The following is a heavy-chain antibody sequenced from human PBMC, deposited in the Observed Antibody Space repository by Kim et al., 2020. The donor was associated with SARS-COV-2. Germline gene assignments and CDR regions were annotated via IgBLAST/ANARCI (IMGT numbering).Heavy chain of an antibody. J-gene: IGHJ6*02. CDR3: AGDLAVGATTATGMDV. Sequence: VKGRFTLSRDNSNNTMYLQMNSMSAEDTAVYYCAGDLAVGATTATGMDVWGQGTTVTVSS. V-gene: IGHV3-30*01. D-gene: IGHD1-26*01.